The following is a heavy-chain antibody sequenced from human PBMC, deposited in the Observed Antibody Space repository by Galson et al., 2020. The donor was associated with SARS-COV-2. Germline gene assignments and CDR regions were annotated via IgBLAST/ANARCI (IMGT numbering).Heavy chain of an antibody. CDR1: GFMFTNYA. D-gene: IGHD1-26*01. CDR2: ISYTGDDG. CDR3: ARDRNSASYVDGLDV. Sequence: LSLTCAASGFMFTNYAMHWVRQAPGQGLEWVAVISYTGDDGHYADSVKGRFTISRQNSKNTVYLQMSSLRPEDTAIYYCARDRNSASYVDGLDVWVPGTWVTVSS. V-gene: IGHV3-30*15. J-gene: IGHJ3*01.